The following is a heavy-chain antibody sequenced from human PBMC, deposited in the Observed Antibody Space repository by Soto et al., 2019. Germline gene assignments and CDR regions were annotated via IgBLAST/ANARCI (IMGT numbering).Heavy chain of an antibody. V-gene: IGHV3-33*01. CDR2: IWYDGSNK. Sequence: QVQLVESGGGVVQPGRSLRLSCAASGFTFSSYGMHWVRQAPGKGLEWVAVIWYDGSNKYYADSVKGRFTISRDNSKNTLYLQMTSLRAEDTAVYYCARDPRTYYYYGMDVWGQGTTVTVSS. J-gene: IGHJ6*02. CDR3: ARDPRTYYYYGMDV. CDR1: GFTFSSYG.